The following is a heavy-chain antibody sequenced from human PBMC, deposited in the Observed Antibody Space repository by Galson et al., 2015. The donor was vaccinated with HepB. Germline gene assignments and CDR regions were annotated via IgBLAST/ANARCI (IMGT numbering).Heavy chain of an antibody. CDR3: ASGYFLRYYYYNMDV. J-gene: IGHJ6*02. CDR2: IKQDGSEQ. CDR1: GFTFSSYW. Sequence: SLRLSCAASGFTFSSYWMSWVRQAPGKGLEWVANIKQDGSEQYYVDSVKGRFTISRDNAKNSLYLQMNSLRAEDTAVYYCASGYFLRYYYYNMDVWGQGTTVTVSS. V-gene: IGHV3-7*03. D-gene: IGHD2-15*01.